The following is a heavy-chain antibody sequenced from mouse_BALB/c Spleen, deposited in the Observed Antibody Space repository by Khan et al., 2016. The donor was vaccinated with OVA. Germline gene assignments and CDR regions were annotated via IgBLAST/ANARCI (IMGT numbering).Heavy chain of an antibody. CDR3: AREWAAWFPY. CDR1: GYTFTDYY. Sequence: QIQLVQSGAELARPGASVTLSCKASGYTFTDYYINWMRQRTGQGLEWIGEIYPGSDNTYYNEKFKGKATLTADKSYSTAYMQLSSLTSEDSAVYFCAREWAAWFPYWGQGTLVTVSA. V-gene: IGHV1-77*01. CDR2: IYPGSDNT. J-gene: IGHJ3*01.